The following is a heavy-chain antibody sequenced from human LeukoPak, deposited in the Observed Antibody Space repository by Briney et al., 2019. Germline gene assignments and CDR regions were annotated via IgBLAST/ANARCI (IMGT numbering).Heavy chain of an antibody. CDR3: ARGNQLLSYYYYGMDV. V-gene: IGHV1-8*01. J-gene: IGHJ6*02. Sequence: GASVKVSCKASGYTFTSYDINWVRQATGQGLEWMGWMNPNSGNTGYAQKFQGRVTMTRNTSISTGYMELSSLRSEDTAVYYCARGNQLLSYYYYGMDVWGQGTTVTVSS. CDR1: GYTFTSYD. D-gene: IGHD2-2*01. CDR2: MNPNSGNT.